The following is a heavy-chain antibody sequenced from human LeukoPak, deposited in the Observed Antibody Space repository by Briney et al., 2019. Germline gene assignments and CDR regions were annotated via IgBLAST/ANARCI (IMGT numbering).Heavy chain of an antibody. D-gene: IGHD3-22*01. CDR2: IGTYGGDT. J-gene: IGHJ5*01. CDR3: ARDLWNFYDDSGYNRDFDS. V-gene: IGHV1-18*01. Sequence: ASVKVSCKATSRISWVRQAPGQGLEWMGWIGTYGGDTYYAQKFQGRITVTTDTSTSTVYMELRNLRSDDTAVYYCARDLWNFYDDSGYNRDFDSWGQGTPVTVSS. CDR1: TSR.